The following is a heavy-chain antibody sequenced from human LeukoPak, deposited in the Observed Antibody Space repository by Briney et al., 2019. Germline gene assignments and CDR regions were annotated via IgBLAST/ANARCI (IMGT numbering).Heavy chain of an antibody. Sequence: GASVKVSFKASGYPFSGYSMHWVRQAPGQGLEWMGRINPNSGVTYYAQKFQGRVTMTSDTSITTAYMGLSSLTSDDTATYYCARDASNWSAFDSWGQGTLVIVSS. CDR2: INPNSGVT. D-gene: IGHD1-20*01. V-gene: IGHV1-2*06. CDR1: GYPFSGYS. CDR3: ARDASNWSAFDS. J-gene: IGHJ5*01.